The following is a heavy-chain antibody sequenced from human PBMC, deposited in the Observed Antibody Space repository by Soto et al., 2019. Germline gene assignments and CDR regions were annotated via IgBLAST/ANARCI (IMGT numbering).Heavy chain of an antibody. CDR1: GFTFSDYY. V-gene: IGHV3-11*01. J-gene: IGHJ6*02. D-gene: IGHD2-15*01. CDR2: ISSSGSTI. CDR3: ARDNVVVVAATRGRYYGMDV. Sequence: GGSLRLSCAASGFTFSDYYMGWIRQAPGKGLEWVSYISSSGSTIYYADSVKGRFTISRDNAKNPLYLQMNSLRAEDTAVYYCARDNVVVVAATRGRYYGMDVWGQGTTVTVSS.